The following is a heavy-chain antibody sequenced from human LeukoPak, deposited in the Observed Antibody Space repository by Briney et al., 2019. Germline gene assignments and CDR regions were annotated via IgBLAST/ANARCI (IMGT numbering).Heavy chain of an antibody. J-gene: IGHJ4*02. CDR2: FSWNSGSI. D-gene: IGHD3-22*01. CDR1: GFTFDDYA. CDR3: AREGNYYDSSGYDY. Sequence: GGSLRLSCAASGFTFDDYAMHWVRQAPGKGLEWVSGFSWNSGSIGYADSVKGRFTISRDNAKNSLYLQMNSLRAEDTALYYCAREGNYYDSSGYDYWGQGTLVTVSS. V-gene: IGHV3-9*01.